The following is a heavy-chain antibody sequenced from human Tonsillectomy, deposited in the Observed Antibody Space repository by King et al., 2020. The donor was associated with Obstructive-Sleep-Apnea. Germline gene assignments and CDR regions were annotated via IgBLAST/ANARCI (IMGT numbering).Heavy chain of an antibody. D-gene: IGHD6-13*01. CDR2: IYYSGST. CDR3: ARDRRQQQLVPAFDY. Sequence: QLQESGPVLVKPSETLSLTCTVSGGSISSSSYYWGWIRQPPGKGLAWIGRIYYSGSTYYNPSLKIRVTISVDTSKNHFSLKLSSVTAADTAMYYCARDRRQQQLVPAFDYWGQGTLVTVSS. V-gene: IGHV4-39*07. CDR1: GGSISSSSYY. J-gene: IGHJ4*02.